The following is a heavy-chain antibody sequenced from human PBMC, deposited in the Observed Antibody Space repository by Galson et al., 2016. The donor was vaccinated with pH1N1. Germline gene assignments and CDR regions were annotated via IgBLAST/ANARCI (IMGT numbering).Heavy chain of an antibody. CDR2: ISYDGSFK. J-gene: IGHJ6*03. D-gene: IGHD3-16*01. Sequence: SLRLSCAASGFTFRTYSMHWVRQAPGKGPEWVAVISYDGSFKDYRDSVKGRFTISRDNSKNTVYLQMDSLRPDDTAEYFCAKVGLHDPSGHFYYMDVWGKGTTVTVSS. V-gene: IGHV3-30*18. CDR3: AKVGLHDPSGHFYYMDV. CDR1: GFTFRTYS.